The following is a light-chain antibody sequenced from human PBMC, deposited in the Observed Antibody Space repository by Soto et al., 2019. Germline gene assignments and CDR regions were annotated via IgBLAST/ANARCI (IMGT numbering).Light chain of an antibody. CDR2: GAS. J-gene: IGKJ4*01. CDR1: QSVNIY. CDR3: QQYDDWLRLT. V-gene: IGKV3D-15*01. Sequence: EIVMTQSPATLSVSPGERATISCRASQSVNIYLAWYQQKPGQAPKLLIFGASSRATGIPARFSGSGSGTEFNLPISSLQSEDFAVYFCQQYDDWLRLTFGGGTKVEIK.